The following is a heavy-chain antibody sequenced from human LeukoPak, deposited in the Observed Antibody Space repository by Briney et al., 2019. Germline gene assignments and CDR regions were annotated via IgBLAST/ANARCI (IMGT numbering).Heavy chain of an antibody. V-gene: IGHV4-59*01. J-gene: IGHJ3*02. Sequence: PSETLSLTCTVSGGSISSYYWSWIRQPPGKGLEWIGYIYYSGSTNYNPSLKSRVTISVDTSKNQFSLKLSSVTAADTAVYYCASMEEGAFDIWGQGTMVTVSS. CDR2: IYYSGST. CDR3: ASMEEGAFDI. CDR1: GGSISSYY. D-gene: IGHD1-1*01.